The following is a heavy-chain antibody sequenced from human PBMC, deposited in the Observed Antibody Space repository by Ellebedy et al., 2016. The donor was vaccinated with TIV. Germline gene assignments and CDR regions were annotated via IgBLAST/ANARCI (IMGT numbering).Heavy chain of an antibody. J-gene: IGHJ6*02. CDR2: IRSKIDGGTT. Sequence: GESLKISXAASGFIFSSAWMSWVRQAPGKGLEWIGRIRSKIDGGTTDYAALVKGRFTISRDDSKNTLYLQMNSLKTEDTAVYYCTTDQVGFGMDVWGQGTTVSVSS. CDR1: GFIFSSAW. D-gene: IGHD1-26*01. CDR3: TTDQVGFGMDV. V-gene: IGHV3-15*01.